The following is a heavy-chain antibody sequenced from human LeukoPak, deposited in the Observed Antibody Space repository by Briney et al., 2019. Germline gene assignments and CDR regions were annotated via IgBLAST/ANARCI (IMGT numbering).Heavy chain of an antibody. V-gene: IGHV3-48*02. J-gene: IGHJ4*02. CDR3: ARDHSYYDFRSGYYSDY. Sequence: GGSLRLSCAASGFTFSSYAMGWVRQAPGKGLEWVSYISSSSSTIYYADSVKGRFTISRDNAKNSLYLQMNSLRDEDTAVYYCARDHSYYDFRSGYYSDYWGQGTLVTVSS. CDR1: GFTFSSYA. D-gene: IGHD3-3*01. CDR2: ISSSSSTI.